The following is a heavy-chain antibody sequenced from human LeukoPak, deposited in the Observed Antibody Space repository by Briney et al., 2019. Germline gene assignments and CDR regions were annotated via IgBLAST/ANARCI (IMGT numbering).Heavy chain of an antibody. CDR2: INHSGST. CDR1: GGSFSGYY. Sequence: SETLSLTCAVYGGSFSGYYWSWIRQPPGKGLEWIGEINHSGSTSYNPSLKSRVTISVDTSKNQFSLKLSSVTAADTAVYYCARVLLWFGAGRERTNWFDPWGQGTLVTVSS. J-gene: IGHJ5*02. D-gene: IGHD3-10*01. CDR3: ARVLLWFGAGRERTNWFDP. V-gene: IGHV4-34*01.